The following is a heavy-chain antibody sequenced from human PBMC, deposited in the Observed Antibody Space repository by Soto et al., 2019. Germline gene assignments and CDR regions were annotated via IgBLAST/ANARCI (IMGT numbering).Heavy chain of an antibody. CDR3: ATIGGSSTWYLDY. CDR2: IHYSGGT. Sequence: SETLSLTCTVSGGSISSYYWSWIRQPPGKGLEWIGYIHYSGGTNYNPSLKSRVTISVDTSKNHFSLKLISVTAADTAVYYCATIGGSSTWYLDYWGQGTLVTVSS. CDR1: GGSISSYY. V-gene: IGHV4-59*08. D-gene: IGHD6-13*01. J-gene: IGHJ4*02.